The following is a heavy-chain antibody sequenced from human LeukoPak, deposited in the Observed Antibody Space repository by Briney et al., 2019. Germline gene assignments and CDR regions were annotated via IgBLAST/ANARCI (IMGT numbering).Heavy chain of an antibody. V-gene: IGHV5-51*03. CDR2: IYPGDSDT. J-gene: IGHJ4*02. D-gene: IGHD3-22*01. CDR1: GYSFTSYW. Sequence: KPGESLKISCKGSGYSFTSYWIGWVRQMPGKGLEWMGIIYPGDSDTRYSPSFQGQVTISADKSISTAYLQWNSRKASDTAMYYCARGTNYYDRITCFGYWGQGTLVTV. CDR3: ARGTNYYDRITCFGY.